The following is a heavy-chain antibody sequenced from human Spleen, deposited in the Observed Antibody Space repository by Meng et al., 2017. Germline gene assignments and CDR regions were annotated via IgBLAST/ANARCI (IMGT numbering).Heavy chain of an antibody. V-gene: IGHV3-11*01. CDR3: AKDLLNSNNKGY. Sequence: GESLKISCAASGFTFSDYYMSWIRQAPGKGLEWVSYISSSGSTIYYADSVKGRFTISRNNAKNSLYLQMNSLRTEDTAVYYCAKDLLNSNNKGYWGQGTLVTVSS. J-gene: IGHJ4*02. CDR1: GFTFSDYY. D-gene: IGHD4-11*01. CDR2: ISSSGSTI.